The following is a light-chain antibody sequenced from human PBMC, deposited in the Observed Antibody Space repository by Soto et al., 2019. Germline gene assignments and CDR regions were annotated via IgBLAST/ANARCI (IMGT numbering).Light chain of an antibody. CDR1: QSVSGNY. V-gene: IGKV3-20*01. CDR2: GVS. J-gene: IGKJ1*01. Sequence: EIVLTQSPGTLSLSPGERATLSCRTGQSVSGNYLIWYQQKPGQPPRLLIYGVSSRATGIPDRFSGSGSGTDFTLTISRPEPEDFAVYYCQQFSAFGQGTKVELK. CDR3: QQFSA.